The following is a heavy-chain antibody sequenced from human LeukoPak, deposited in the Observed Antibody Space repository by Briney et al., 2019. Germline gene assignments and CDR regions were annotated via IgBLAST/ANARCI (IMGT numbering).Heavy chain of an antibody. CDR2: ISGYSGNT. V-gene: IGHV1-18*01. J-gene: IGHJ4*02. D-gene: IGHD3-22*01. Sequence: GASVRVSCKASGYTFTSYGISWVRQAPGPGLELMGWISGYSGNTNYAQKFQGRGTMTTDTYTSTAYMELRSLRADDTAVYYCAREGYYDSSGAPDYWGQGTLITVSS. CDR1: GYTFTSYG. CDR3: AREGYYDSSGAPDY.